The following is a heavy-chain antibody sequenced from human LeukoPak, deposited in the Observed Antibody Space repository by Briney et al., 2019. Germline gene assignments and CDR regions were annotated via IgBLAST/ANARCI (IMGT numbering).Heavy chain of an antibody. CDR3: ATGVLEGLNFDY. CDR2: ISAYNGNT. V-gene: IGHV1-18*01. CDR1: GYTFTSYG. D-gene: IGHD2-8*01. Sequence: ASVKVSCKASGYTFTSYGISWVRQAPGQGLEWMGWISAYNGNTNYAQKLQGRVTMTEDTSTDTAYMELSSLRSEDTAVYYCATGVLEGLNFDYWGQGTLVTVSS. J-gene: IGHJ4*02.